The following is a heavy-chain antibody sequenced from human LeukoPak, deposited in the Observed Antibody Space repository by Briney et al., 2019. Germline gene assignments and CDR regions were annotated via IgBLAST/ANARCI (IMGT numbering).Heavy chain of an antibody. D-gene: IGHD6-13*01. CDR3: TRIKYSTSWSGDY. CDR1: GFIFTSYG. Sequence: PGGSLRLSCAASGFIFTSYGMHWVRQAPGKGLKWVALISSDGNNECYADSVKGRFSISRDNSKNTMYLRMNSLRAEDTAIYYCTRIKYSTSWSGDYWGQGALVTVSS. J-gene: IGHJ4*02. CDR2: ISSDGNNE. V-gene: IGHV3-30*19.